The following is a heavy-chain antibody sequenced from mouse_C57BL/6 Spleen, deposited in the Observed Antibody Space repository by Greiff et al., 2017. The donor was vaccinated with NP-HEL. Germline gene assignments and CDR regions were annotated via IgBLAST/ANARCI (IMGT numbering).Heavy chain of an antibody. CDR3: ARESLITTVVADYDY. V-gene: IGHV1-26*01. CDR1: GYTFTDYY. D-gene: IGHD1-1*01. CDR2: INPNNGGT. Sequence: VQLQQSGPELVKPGASVKISCKASGYTFTDYYMNWVKQSHGKSLEWIGDINPNNGGTSYNQKFKGKATLTVDKSSSTAYMELRSLTSEDSAVYYCARESLITTVVADYDYWGQGTTLTVSS. J-gene: IGHJ2*01.